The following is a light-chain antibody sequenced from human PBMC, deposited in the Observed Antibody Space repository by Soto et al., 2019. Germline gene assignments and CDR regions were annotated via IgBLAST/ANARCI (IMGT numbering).Light chain of an antibody. Sequence: QSVLTQPASVSGSPGQSITIPCTGTSSDVGNYKYVSWYQQHPGKAPKLMIYEVSNRPSGVSNRFSGSKSGNTASLTISGLQAEDETDYYCFSYTSSGTYVFGTGTKV. J-gene: IGLJ1*01. CDR2: EVS. V-gene: IGLV2-14*01. CDR3: FSYTSSGTYV. CDR1: SSDVGNYKY.